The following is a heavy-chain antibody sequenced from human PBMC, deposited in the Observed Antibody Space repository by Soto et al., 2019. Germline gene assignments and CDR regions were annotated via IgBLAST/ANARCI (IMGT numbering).Heavy chain of an antibody. CDR1: VFTFSSYG. D-gene: IGHD1-26*01. Sequence: PGGSLRLSCAASVFTFSSYGMHWVRQAPGKGLEWVAVISYDGSNKYYADSVKGRFTISRDNSKNTLYLQMNSLRAEDTAVYYCAKVGVNPGEYAGAYSYYYFDYWGQGTLVTVSS. V-gene: IGHV3-30*18. CDR2: ISYDGSNK. J-gene: IGHJ4*02. CDR3: AKVGVNPGEYAGAYSYYYFDY.